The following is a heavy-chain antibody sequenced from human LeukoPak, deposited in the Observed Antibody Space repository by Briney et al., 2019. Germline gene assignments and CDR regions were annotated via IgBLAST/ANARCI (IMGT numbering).Heavy chain of an antibody. Sequence: ASVTVSCKASGYTFTSYGISWVRQAPGQGLEWMGWISTYNGNTNYAQKVQGRVTMTTDTSTSTAYMELRSLRSDDTAMYFCARDYSSGWPNFDYWGQGTLVTVSS. V-gene: IGHV1-18*01. CDR2: ISTYNGNT. D-gene: IGHD6-19*01. CDR3: ARDYSSGWPNFDY. CDR1: GYTFTSYG. J-gene: IGHJ4*02.